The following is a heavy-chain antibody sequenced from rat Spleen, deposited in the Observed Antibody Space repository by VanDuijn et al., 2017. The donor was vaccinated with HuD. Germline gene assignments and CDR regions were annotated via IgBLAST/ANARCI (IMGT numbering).Heavy chain of an antibody. CDR2: ISYEGSST. V-gene: IGHV5-22*01. J-gene: IGHJ2*01. CDR1: GFTFSDYY. Sequence: EVQLVESDGGLVQPGRSLKLSCAASGFTFSDYYMAWVRQAPTKGLEWVASISYEGSSTYYGDSVKGRFTISRDNAKSTLYLQMNSLRSEDTATYYCTRDLGYWGQGVMVTVSS. CDR3: TRDLGY.